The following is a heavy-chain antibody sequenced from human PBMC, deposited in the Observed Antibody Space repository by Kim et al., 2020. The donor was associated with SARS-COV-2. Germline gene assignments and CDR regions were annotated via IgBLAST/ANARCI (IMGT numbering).Heavy chain of an antibody. V-gene: IGHV3-33*08. Sequence: GGSLRLSCAASGFTFSSYGMHWVRQAPGKGLEWVAVIWYDGSNKYYADSVKGRFTISRDNSKNTLYLQMNSLRAEDTAVYYCASQQLVRSMEYYYYGMDVWGQGTTVTVSS. CDR2: IWYDGSNK. CDR1: GFTFSSYG. J-gene: IGHJ6*02. D-gene: IGHD6-13*01. CDR3: ASQQLVRSMEYYYYGMDV.